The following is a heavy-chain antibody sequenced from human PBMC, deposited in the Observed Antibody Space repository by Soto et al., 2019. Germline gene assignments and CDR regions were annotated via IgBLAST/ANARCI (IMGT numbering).Heavy chain of an antibody. D-gene: IGHD2-15*01. CDR3: ARAGVAATDYYYYYGMDV. CDR1: GFTFSSYW. CDR2: ISYDGSNK. J-gene: IGHJ6*02. Sequence: VQLVESGGGLVQPGGSLRLSCAASGFTFSSYWMSWVRQAPGKGLEWVAVISYDGSNKYYADSVKGRFTISRDNSKNTLYLQMNSLRAEDTAVYYCARAGVAATDYYYYYGMDVWGQGTTVTVSS. V-gene: IGHV3-30-3*01.